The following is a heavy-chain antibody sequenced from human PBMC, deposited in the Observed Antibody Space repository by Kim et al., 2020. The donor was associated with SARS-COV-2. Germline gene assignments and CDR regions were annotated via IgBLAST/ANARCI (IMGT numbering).Heavy chain of an antibody. J-gene: IGHJ4*02. CDR3: ARDHYGDYYFDY. V-gene: IGHV3-48*03. D-gene: IGHD4-17*01. Sequence: CYADSVKGRFTISRDNAKNSLYLQLNSLRAEDTAVYYCARDHYGDYYFDYWGQGTLVTVSS.